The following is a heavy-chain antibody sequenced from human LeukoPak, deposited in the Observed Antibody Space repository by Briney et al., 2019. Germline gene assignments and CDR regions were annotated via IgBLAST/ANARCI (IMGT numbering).Heavy chain of an antibody. D-gene: IGHD3-9*01. CDR3: AKDPYDILTGYDYYFDY. CDR1: GFTFDDYA. CDR2: ISWNSGSI. J-gene: IGHJ4*02. Sequence: GRSLRLSCAASGFTFDDYAMHWVRQAPGKGLEWVSGISWNSGSIGYADSVKGRFTISRDNAKNSLYLQMSSLRAEDTALYYCAKDPYDILTGYDYYFDYWGQGTLVTVSS. V-gene: IGHV3-9*01.